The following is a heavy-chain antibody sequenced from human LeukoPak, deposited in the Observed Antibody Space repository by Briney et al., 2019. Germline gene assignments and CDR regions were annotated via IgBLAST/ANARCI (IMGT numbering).Heavy chain of an antibody. CDR2: IYYSGST. CDR3: ARRDSSGYYYLAFDI. Sequence: SETLSLTCAVYGGSFSGYYWSWIRQPPGKGLEWIGYIYYSGSTNYNPSLKSRVTISVDTSKNQFSLKLSSVTAADTAVYYCARRDSSGYYYLAFDIWGQGTMVTVSS. J-gene: IGHJ3*02. V-gene: IGHV4-59*01. CDR1: GGSFSGYY. D-gene: IGHD3-22*01.